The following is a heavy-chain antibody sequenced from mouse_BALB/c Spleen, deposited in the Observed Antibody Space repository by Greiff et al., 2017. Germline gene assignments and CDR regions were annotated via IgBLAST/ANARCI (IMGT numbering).Heavy chain of an antibody. Sequence: EVHLVESGGGLVKPGGSLKLSCAASGFTFSSYAMSWVRQSPEKRLEWVAEISSGGSYTYYPDTLTGRFTISRDNATNTLYLEMSSLRSEDTAMYYCAKVITTGWYFDVWGAGTTVTVSS. D-gene: IGHD1-2*01. CDR3: AKVITTGWYFDV. J-gene: IGHJ1*01. V-gene: IGHV5-9-4*01. CDR1: GFTFSSYA. CDR2: ISSGGSYT.